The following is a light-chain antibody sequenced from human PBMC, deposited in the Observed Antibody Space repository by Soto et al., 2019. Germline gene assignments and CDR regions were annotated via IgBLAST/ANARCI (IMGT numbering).Light chain of an antibody. CDR1: QSVSDK. V-gene: IGKV3D-15*01. CDR3: QQAYSFPVT. Sequence: EIMMTQSPDTLSVSPGERATLSCRASQSVSDKVAWYQQTSGQPPRVLIYGPSSRAAGTPDRFSGSGSGTDFTLTISRLEPEDFATYYCQQAYSFPVTFGQGTRLEIK. CDR2: GPS. J-gene: IGKJ5*01.